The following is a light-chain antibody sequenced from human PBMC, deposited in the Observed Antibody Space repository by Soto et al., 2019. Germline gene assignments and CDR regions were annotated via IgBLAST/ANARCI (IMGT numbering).Light chain of an antibody. CDR1: QSVSSSY. Sequence: IVLTQSPGALSLSPGERATLSCRASQSVSSSYLAWYQQKPGQAPRLLIYGASSRATGIPDRFSGSGSGTDFTLTISRLEPEDFAMYYCQQYGSSPWTFGQGTKVDI. V-gene: IGKV3-20*01. J-gene: IGKJ1*01. CDR3: QQYGSSPWT. CDR2: GAS.